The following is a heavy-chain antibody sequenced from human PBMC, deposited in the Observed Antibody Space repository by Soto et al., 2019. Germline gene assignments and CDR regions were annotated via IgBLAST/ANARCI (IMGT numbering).Heavy chain of an antibody. CDR2: IYASGRT. J-gene: IGHJ4*02. Sequence: SSETLSLTCSVSGGSISGYYWSWIRQPAGKGLEWVGRIYASGRTNYAPSLQSRVTLSLDTSENQFSLRLISVTAADTAIYYCARGEIRGYDYWGQGTLVTVSS. CDR1: GGSISGYY. CDR3: ARGEIRGYDY. V-gene: IGHV4-4*07. D-gene: IGHD3-22*01.